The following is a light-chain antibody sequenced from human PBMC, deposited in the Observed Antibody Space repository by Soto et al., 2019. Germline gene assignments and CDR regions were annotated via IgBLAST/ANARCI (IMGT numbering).Light chain of an antibody. V-gene: IGKV3-20*01. J-gene: IGKJ2*01. CDR3: QQYGSSPYT. Sequence: EIVLTQSPGTLSLSPGERATLSCRASQSVSSNYLAWYQQKPGQAPRLLIYGASSRATGIPDRFSGSGSGTDFTLTISRVEPEDFAVYCCQQYGSSPYTFGPGTKVEIK. CDR1: QSVSSNY. CDR2: GAS.